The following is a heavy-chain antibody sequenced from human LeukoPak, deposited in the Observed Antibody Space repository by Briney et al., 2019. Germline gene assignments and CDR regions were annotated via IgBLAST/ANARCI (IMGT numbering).Heavy chain of an antibody. CDR3: AREQRTLEGYCSSTSCYAGNWFDP. D-gene: IGHD2-2*01. CDR1: GGSISSYY. V-gene: IGHV4-59*06. Sequence: SETLSLTCTVSGGSISSYYWSWIRQPAGKGLEWIGYIYYSGSTYYNPSLKSRLTISVDTSKNQFSLKLSSVTAADTALYYCAREQRTLEGYCSSTSCYAGNWFDPWGQGTLVTVSS. CDR2: IYYSGST. J-gene: IGHJ5*02.